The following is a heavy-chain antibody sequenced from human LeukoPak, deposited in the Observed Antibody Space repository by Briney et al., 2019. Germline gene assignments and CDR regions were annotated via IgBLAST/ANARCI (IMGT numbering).Heavy chain of an antibody. V-gene: IGHV1-46*01. CDR1: GYTFTNYY. CDR3: ARDQEGFDY. Sequence: PGASVKVSCTASGYTFTNYYVHWVRQAPGQGLEWLGMINPDSGSTNYAQKYQGRVTVTRDTSTSTVHMELSGLRSEDTAVYYCARDQEGFDYWGQGTLVTVSS. CDR2: INPDSGST. J-gene: IGHJ4*02.